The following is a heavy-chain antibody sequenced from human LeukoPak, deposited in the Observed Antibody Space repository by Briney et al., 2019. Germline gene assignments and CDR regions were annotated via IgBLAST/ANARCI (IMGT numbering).Heavy chain of an antibody. V-gene: IGHV4-34*08. Sequence: SETLSLTCAVYGGTFSDYYWTWLRQTPGKGLEWIGEMSPSGSSYYNPSRKSRVTISVDTSKNQFSLKLSAVTAADTAVYYCARGRQDVNMIVVVMAGVSYYLDVWSKGTTVTVSS. J-gene: IGHJ6*03. CDR3: ARGRQDVNMIVVVMAGVSYYLDV. CDR1: GGTFSDYY. D-gene: IGHD3-22*01. CDR2: MSPSGSS.